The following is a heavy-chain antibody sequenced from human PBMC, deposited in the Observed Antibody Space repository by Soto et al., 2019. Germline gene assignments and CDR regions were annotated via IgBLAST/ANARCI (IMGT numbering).Heavy chain of an antibody. CDR1: GGSFSGHS. Sequence: SETLSLTCAVYGGSFSGHSWTWIRQAPGKGLEWIGDINHSGRVNYSPSLKSRVTISLDTSKNQFSLTLSAVTAADTAMYYCSTRAYDTNGYYRFDPWGQGTLVTVSS. CDR3: STRAYDTNGYYRFDP. V-gene: IGHV4-34*01. CDR2: INHSGRV. D-gene: IGHD3-22*01. J-gene: IGHJ5*01.